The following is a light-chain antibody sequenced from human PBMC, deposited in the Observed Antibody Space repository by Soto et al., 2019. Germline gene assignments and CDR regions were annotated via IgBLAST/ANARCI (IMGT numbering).Light chain of an antibody. V-gene: IGKV3-20*01. CDR3: QLYGDSPT. J-gene: IGKJ4*01. Sequence: IVLTQSPGTLSLSPGERATLSCRDSQSVTSKYLAWFQHKPGQAPRLLLYDVSTRATGFPDRFSGSGSGTDFTLTISRLEPEDFAVYYCQLYGDSPTFGGGTKVEIK. CDR1: QSVTSKY. CDR2: DVS.